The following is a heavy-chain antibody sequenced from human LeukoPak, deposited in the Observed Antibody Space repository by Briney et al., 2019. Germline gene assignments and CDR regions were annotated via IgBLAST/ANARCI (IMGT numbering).Heavy chain of an antibody. CDR1: GGTFSSYA. CDR2: IIPNYGTA. V-gene: IGHV1-69*06. D-gene: IGHD3-3*01. J-gene: IGHJ6*03. CDR3: ASRNYDCGSRFYYYHMDV. Sequence: SVTVSCKSSGGTFSSYAISWVRQAPSQGVAWMGGIIPNYGTANYAQKFQGRVTSTADKPTSTANMELSQLSSEDPAVSYCASRNYDCGSRFYYYHMDVWGKDTRVTVSS.